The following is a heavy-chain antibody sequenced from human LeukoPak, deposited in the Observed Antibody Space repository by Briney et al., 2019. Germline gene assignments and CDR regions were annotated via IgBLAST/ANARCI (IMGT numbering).Heavy chain of an antibody. CDR3: ARPNSGYDGPFDY. Sequence: EASVKVSCKASGGTFSSYAISWVRQAPGQGLEWMGGIIPIFGTANYAQKFQGRVTITADESTGTAYMELSSLRSEDTAVYYCARPNSGYDGPFDYWGQGTLVTVSS. D-gene: IGHD5-12*01. V-gene: IGHV1-69*13. CDR2: IIPIFGTA. CDR1: GGTFSSYA. J-gene: IGHJ4*02.